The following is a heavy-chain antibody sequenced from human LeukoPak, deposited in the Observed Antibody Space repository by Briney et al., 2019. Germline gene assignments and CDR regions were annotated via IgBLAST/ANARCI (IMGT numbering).Heavy chain of an antibody. V-gene: IGHV1-2*02. CDR3: ARVGYKGGGGVDY. J-gene: IGHJ4*02. D-gene: IGHD5-24*01. Sequence: ASVKVSCKASGYTFTGYYMHWVRQAPGQGLEWTGWINPNSGGTNYAQKFQGRVTMTRDTSISTAYMELSRLRSDETAVYYCARVGYKGGGGVDYWGQGTLVTVSS. CDR1: GYTFTGYY. CDR2: INPNSGGT.